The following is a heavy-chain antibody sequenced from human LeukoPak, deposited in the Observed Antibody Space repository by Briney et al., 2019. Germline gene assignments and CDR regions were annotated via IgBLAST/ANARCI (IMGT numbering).Heavy chain of an antibody. D-gene: IGHD3-3*01. CDR1: GFTFSSYA. CDR3: ARDGYDYDFWSRPLRY. V-gene: IGHV3-30-3*01. Sequence: GRSLRLSCAASGFTFSSYAMHWVRQAPGKGLEWVAVISYDGSNKYYADSVKGRFTISRDNSKNTLYLQMNSLRAEDTAVYYCARDGYDYDFWSRPLRYWGQGTLVTVSS. CDR2: ISYDGSNK. J-gene: IGHJ4*02.